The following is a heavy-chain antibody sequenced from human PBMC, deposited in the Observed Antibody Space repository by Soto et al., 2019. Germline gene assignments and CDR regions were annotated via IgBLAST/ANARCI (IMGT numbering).Heavy chain of an antibody. CDR3: ARSGSNYDILPGYTLYYYSGMDV. CDR2: VSYSDSS. Sequence: SETLSLTCTVSGGSMNNFYWSWIRQPPGKGLEWIGYVSYSDSSNYNPSLKSRVTISVDTSKNQFSLKLTSVTAADTAAYYCARSGSNYDILPGYTLYYYSGMDVWGQGTAVTVSS. V-gene: IGHV4-59*01. CDR1: GGSMNNFY. J-gene: IGHJ6*02. D-gene: IGHD3-9*01.